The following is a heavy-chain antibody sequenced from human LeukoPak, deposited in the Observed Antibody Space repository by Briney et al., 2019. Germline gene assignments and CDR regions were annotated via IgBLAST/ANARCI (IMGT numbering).Heavy chain of an antibody. CDR2: ISYDGSKK. Sequence: GGSLRLSCAASGFTFSSYGMHWVRQAPGKGLEWVAFISYDGSKKYYTDSVKGRFTISRDNSKNTLHLQMNSLRADDTAVYYCTRTGSGIHYNWFDPWGQGTLVTVSS. CDR1: GFTFSSYG. D-gene: IGHD3-10*01. J-gene: IGHJ5*02. V-gene: IGHV3-30*03. CDR3: TRTGSGIHYNWFDP.